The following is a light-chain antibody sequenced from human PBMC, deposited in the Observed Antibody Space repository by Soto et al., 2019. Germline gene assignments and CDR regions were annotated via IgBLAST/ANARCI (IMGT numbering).Light chain of an antibody. J-gene: IGKJ4*01. CDR1: QSVSSIY. CDR2: ATS. V-gene: IGKV3-20*01. Sequence: ESVLTQVPATLSLSPGERATLSCRASQSVSSIYLAWYQQKPGQAPRLLIFATSSRATGIPDRFSGSGSGTDFTLTISRLEPEDFAVYYCQQYGSLLSFGGGTKVDIK. CDR3: QQYGSLLS.